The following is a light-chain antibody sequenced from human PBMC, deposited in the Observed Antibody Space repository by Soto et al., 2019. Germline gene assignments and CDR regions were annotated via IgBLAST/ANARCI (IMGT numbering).Light chain of an antibody. V-gene: IGLV2-18*02. Sequence: QSSLTQPPSVSGSPGQSVTISCTGTSSDVGNYNRVSWYQQPPGTAPKLMIYEVTNRPSGVPNRFSASKSGNTASLTISGLQSEDEAYYYCTSYTGNRTWVFGGGTKLTVL. CDR3: TSYTGNRTWV. CDR2: EVT. CDR1: SSDVGNYNR. J-gene: IGLJ3*02.